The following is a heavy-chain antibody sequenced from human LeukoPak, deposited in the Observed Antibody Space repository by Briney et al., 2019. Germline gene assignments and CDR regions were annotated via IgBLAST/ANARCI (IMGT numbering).Heavy chain of an antibody. CDR2: IIPIFGTA. D-gene: IGHD5-18*01. CDR3: AREVRQLWLRSGWFDP. V-gene: IGHV1-69*13. CDR1: GDTFSSYA. Sequence: GASVKVSCKASGDTFSSYAISWVRQAPGQGLEWMGGIIPIFGTANYAQKFQGRVTITADESTSIAYMELSSLRSEDTAVYYCAREVRQLWLRSGWFDPWGQEPWSPSPQ. J-gene: IGHJ5*02.